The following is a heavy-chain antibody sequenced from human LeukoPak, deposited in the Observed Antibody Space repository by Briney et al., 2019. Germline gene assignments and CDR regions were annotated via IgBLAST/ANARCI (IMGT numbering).Heavy chain of an antibody. J-gene: IGHJ4*02. CDR3: AKGSYYDSSGSFYFDY. V-gene: IGHV3-23*01. D-gene: IGHD3-22*01. CDR2: ISGSGDNT. CDR1: GFTFSSYA. Sequence: GGSLRLSCAASGFTFSSYAMSWVRQAPGKGLEWVSGISGSGDNTYYADSVKGRFTISRDNSKSTLYVQVNSLGTEDTAAYYCAKGSYYDSSGSFYFDYWGQGTLVTVTS.